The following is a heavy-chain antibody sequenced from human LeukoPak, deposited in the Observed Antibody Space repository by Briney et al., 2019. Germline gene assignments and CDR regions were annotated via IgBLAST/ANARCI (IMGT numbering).Heavy chain of an antibody. CDR3: ARVDWFDP. J-gene: IGHJ5*02. V-gene: IGHV1-18*04. Sequence: ASVRVSCKASGYTFTSYDINWVRQAPGQGLEWMGWVSGYNVNTNYAQKFEGRVAMTTDTSSSTAYMELRSLRSDDTAIYYCARVDWFDPWGQGTLVSVST. CDR1: GYTFTSYD. CDR2: VSGYNVNT.